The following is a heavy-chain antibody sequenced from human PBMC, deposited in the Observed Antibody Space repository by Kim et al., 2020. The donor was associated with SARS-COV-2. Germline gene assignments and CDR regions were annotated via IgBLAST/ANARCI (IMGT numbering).Heavy chain of an antibody. V-gene: IGHV4-39*01. CDR3: ASERRAYDFWSGYPPS. J-gene: IGHJ4*02. CDR2: IYYSGST. Sequence: SETLSLTCTVSGGSISSSSYYWGWIRQPPGKGLEWIGSIYYSGSTYYNPSLKSRVTISVDTSKNQFSLKLSSVTAADTAVYYCASERRAYDFWSGYPPSWGQGTLVTVSS. CDR1: GGSISSSSYY. D-gene: IGHD3-3*01.